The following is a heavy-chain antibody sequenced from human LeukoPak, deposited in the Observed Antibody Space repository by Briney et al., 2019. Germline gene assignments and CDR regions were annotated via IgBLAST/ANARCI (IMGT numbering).Heavy chain of an antibody. D-gene: IGHD6-13*01. V-gene: IGHV3-23*01. CDR1: GFTFSSYA. CDR3: ARERPIAAAAHGAKWFDP. Sequence: GGSLRLSCAASGFTFSSYAMSWVRQAPGKGLEWVSAISGSGGSTYYADSVKGRFTISRDNSKNTLYLQMNSLRAEDTAVYYCARERPIAAAAHGAKWFDPWGQGTLVTVSS. CDR2: ISGSGGST. J-gene: IGHJ5*02.